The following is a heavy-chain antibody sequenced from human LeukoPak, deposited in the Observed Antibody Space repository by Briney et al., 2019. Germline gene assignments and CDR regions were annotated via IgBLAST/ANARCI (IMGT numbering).Heavy chain of an antibody. V-gene: IGHV3-23*01. Sequence: GGSLRLSCAASGFTFSSYAMSWVRQAPGKGLEWVSAISASDGSTCYADSVKGRFTISRDNSKNTLYLQMNNLRDEDTAVYYCAKDVISVAGTPRYFDYWGQGTLVTVSS. CDR3: AKDVISVAGTPRYFDY. J-gene: IGHJ4*02. CDR2: ISASDGST. CDR1: GFTFSSYA. D-gene: IGHD6-19*01.